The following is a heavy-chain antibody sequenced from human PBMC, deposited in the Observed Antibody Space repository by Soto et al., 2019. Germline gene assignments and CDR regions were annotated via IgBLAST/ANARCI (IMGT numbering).Heavy chain of an antibody. CDR1: GYTFTSYG. J-gene: IGHJ3*02. CDR2: ISAYNGNT. CDR3: ARDYTVAGSHDAFDI. Sequence: ASVKVSCKASGYTFTSYGISWVRQAPGQGLEWMGWISAYNGNTNYAQKLQGRVTMTTDTSTSTAYMELRSLRSDDTAVYYCARDYTVAGSHDAFDIWGQGTMVTVSS. V-gene: IGHV1-18*01. D-gene: IGHD6-19*01.